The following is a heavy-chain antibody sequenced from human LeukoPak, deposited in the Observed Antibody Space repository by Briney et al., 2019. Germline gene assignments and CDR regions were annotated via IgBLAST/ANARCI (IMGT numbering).Heavy chain of an antibody. J-gene: IGHJ6*02. Sequence: ASVKVSCKASGYTFTSYGISWVRQAPGQGLEWMGWISAYNGNTNYAQRLQGRVTMTTDTSTSTAYMELRSLRSDDTAVYYCAREGPESELRHGMDVWGQGTTVTVSS. V-gene: IGHV1-18*01. D-gene: IGHD1-26*01. CDR3: AREGPESELRHGMDV. CDR2: ISAYNGNT. CDR1: GYTFTSYG.